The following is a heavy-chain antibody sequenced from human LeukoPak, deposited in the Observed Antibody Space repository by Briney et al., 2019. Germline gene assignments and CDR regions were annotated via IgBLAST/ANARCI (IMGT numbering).Heavy chain of an antibody. CDR3: ARESPVTTGPPYSFDY. J-gene: IGHJ4*02. CDR2: ISYDGSNK. D-gene: IGHD4-17*01. CDR1: GFTFSSYT. V-gene: IGHV3-30*04. Sequence: GGSLRLSCTASGFTFSSYTMHWVRQAPGKGLEWVAVISYDGSNKYYADSVKGRFTISRDNSKNTLYLQMNSLRAEETAVYYCARESPVTTGPPYSFDYGGRETLVTVS.